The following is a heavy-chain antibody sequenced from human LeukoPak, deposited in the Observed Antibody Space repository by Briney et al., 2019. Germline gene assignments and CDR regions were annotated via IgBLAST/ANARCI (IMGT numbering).Heavy chain of an antibody. CDR3: ARAGYFDWLLYDY. Sequence: GASVKVSCKASGYTFTSYYMHWVRQAPGQGLEWMGGIIPIFGTANYAQKFQGRVTITADESTSTAYMELSSLRSEDTAVYYCARAGYFDWLLYDYWGQGTLVTVSS. V-gene: IGHV1-69*13. D-gene: IGHD3-9*01. CDR2: IIPIFGTA. J-gene: IGHJ4*02. CDR1: GYTFTSYY.